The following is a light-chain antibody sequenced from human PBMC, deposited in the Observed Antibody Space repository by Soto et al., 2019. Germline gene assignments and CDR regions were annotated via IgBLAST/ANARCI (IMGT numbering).Light chain of an antibody. CDR2: GAS. CDR1: QSIASSQ. Sequence: EIVLTLSPGTLSLSPGERATLFCRAGQSIASSQLAWYQQKPGQAPRLLIGASTRATGIPDRFSDSGCGTDFTLTISRLEPEDFAVYCCQQFAASPRTFGQGTKVDIK. J-gene: IGKJ1*01. CDR3: QQFAASPRT. V-gene: IGKV3-20*01.